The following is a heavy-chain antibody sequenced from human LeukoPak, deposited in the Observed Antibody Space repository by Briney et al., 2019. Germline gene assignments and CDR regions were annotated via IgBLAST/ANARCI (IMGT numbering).Heavy chain of an antibody. J-gene: IGHJ4*02. CDR3: ARESVVGATISFDY. Sequence: GGSLRLSCAASGFTFSSYWMSWVRQAPGKGLEWVANIKQDGSEKYYVDSVKGRFTIPRDNAKNSLYLQMNSLRAEDTAVYYCARESVVGATISFDYWGQGTLVTVSS. V-gene: IGHV3-7*01. D-gene: IGHD1-26*01. CDR1: GFTFSSYW. CDR2: IKQDGSEK.